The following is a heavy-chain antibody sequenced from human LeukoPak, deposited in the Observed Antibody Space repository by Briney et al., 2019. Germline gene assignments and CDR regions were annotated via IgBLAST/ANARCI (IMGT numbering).Heavy chain of an antibody. Sequence: ASAKVSCKGARYTFTGYYMFWVRQAPGQGLEWMGWISAYNGNTNYARKLQGRVTINTDTPTSTAYMELRSLRSDDTAVYYCARYDRELGSTFDYWGKGTLVTVS. D-gene: IGHD7-27*01. J-gene: IGHJ4*02. V-gene: IGHV1-18*04. CDR3: ARYDRELGSTFDY. CDR2: ISAYNGNT. CDR1: RYTFTGYY.